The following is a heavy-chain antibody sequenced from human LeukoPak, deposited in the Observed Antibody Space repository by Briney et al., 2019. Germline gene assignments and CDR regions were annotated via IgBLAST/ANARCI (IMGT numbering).Heavy chain of an antibody. V-gene: IGHV4-59*08. CDR2: IYYSGST. CDR3: ARNPFWFGELSGLFDP. Sequence: SETLSLTCTVSGGSISSYYWSWIRQPPGKGREWIGYIYYSGSTNYNPSLKSRVTISVDTSKNQFSLKLSSVTAADTAVYYCARNPFWFGELSGLFDPWGQGTPVTVSS. J-gene: IGHJ5*02. D-gene: IGHD3-10*01. CDR1: GGSISSYY.